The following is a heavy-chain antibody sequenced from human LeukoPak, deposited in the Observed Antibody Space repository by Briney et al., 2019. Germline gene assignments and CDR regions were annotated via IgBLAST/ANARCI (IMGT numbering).Heavy chain of an antibody. D-gene: IGHD4-17*01. CDR2: ITGSGGRT. V-gene: IGHV3-23*01. CDR1: QFKFNNYG. Sequence: GGSLRLSCATSQFKFNNYGMTWVRQAPGKGLEWVSSITGSGGRTQYADSVQGRFTISRDNSKNTLYLQMNSLRAEDTAVYYCAKDPNGDYIGTFDIWGQGTMATVSS. J-gene: IGHJ3*02. CDR3: AKDPNGDYIGTFDI.